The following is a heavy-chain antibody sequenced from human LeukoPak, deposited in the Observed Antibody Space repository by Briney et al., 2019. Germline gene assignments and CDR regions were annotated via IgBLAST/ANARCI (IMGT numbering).Heavy chain of an antibody. J-gene: IGHJ3*01. Sequence: GGSLRLSCAASGFTVSSNYMSWVRQAPGKGLEGVSVIYSGGSTYYADSVKGRFTISRDNAKNTLYLQMNSLRAEDTAVYYCARDWRAMNAFDVWGQGTMVTVSS. D-gene: IGHD5-18*01. V-gene: IGHV3-53*01. CDR3: ARDWRAMNAFDV. CDR2: IYSGGST. CDR1: GFTVSSNY.